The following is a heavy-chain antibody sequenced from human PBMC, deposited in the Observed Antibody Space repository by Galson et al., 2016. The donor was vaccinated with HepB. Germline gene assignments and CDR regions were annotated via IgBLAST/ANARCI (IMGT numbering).Heavy chain of an antibody. CDR2: IHPDDSDT. V-gene: IGHV5-51*01. J-gene: IGHJ4*02. CDR1: GYSFTNYW. CDR3: ARFRGSGGGSFDY. Sequence: QSGAEVKKPGESLKISCKGSGYSFTNYWIGWVRQMPGKGLEWMGMIHPDDSDTKYSPSFQGQVTMSADKSISTAYLPWSSLKASDTAMYYCARFRGSGGGSFDYWGQATLVTVSS. D-gene: IGHD6-19*01.